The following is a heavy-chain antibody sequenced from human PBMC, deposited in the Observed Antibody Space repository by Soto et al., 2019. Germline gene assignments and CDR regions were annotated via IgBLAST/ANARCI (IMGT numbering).Heavy chain of an antibody. CDR1: AGPISNYY. J-gene: IGHJ4*02. V-gene: IGHV4-59*01. CDR2: IYNSVST. D-gene: IGHD3-22*01. CDR3: ARARHYDLNGYYPRARGYYFDH. Sequence: SETLSLTCTVSAGPISNYYWGWIRQPPGKGLEWIGYIYNSVSTTDNPSLKSRVTISVDTSNNQFSLKLSSVTAADTAVYYCARARHYDLNGYYPRARGYYFDHWGQGALVTVSS.